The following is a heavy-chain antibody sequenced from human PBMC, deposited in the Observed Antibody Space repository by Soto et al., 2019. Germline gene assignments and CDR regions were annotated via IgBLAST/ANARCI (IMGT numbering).Heavy chain of an antibody. J-gene: IGHJ4*02. D-gene: IGHD3-3*01. CDR1: GFPFNTYS. CDR2: ISADGGRQ. CDR3: VRDPRQGYDTDCWYFDY. Sequence: GGSLRLSCAASGFPFNTYSVHWVRQAPGKGLEWLAVISADGGRQYYADSVKGRFTISRDNSKYTLYLQMNSLRTEDTAVYYCVRDPRQGYDTDCWYFDYWGQGTLVTVSS. V-gene: IGHV3-30-3*01.